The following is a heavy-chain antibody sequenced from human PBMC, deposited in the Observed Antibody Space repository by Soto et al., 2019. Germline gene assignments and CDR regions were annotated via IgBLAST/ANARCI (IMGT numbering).Heavy chain of an antibody. D-gene: IGHD6-13*01. Sequence: QLQLQESGPGLVKPSETLSLTCTVSGGSISSSSYYWGWIRQPPGKGLEWIGSIYYSGSTYYNPSLQSRVTISVDTSKNQFSLKLSSVTAADTAVYYCARHRIAAAVAYNWFAPWGQGTLVTVSS. J-gene: IGHJ5*02. CDR3: ARHRIAAAVAYNWFAP. CDR2: IYYSGST. V-gene: IGHV4-39*01. CDR1: GGSISSSSYY.